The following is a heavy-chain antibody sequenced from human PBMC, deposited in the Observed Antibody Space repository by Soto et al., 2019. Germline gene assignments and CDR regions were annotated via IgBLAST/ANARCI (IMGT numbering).Heavy chain of an antibody. D-gene: IGHD3-10*01. J-gene: IGHJ6*02. CDR2: IYHSGST. CDR1: GGSISSSNW. V-gene: IGHV4-4*02. CDR3: ARDQVVDYYGSGIQYYGMDV. Sequence: QVQLQESGPGLVKPSGTLSLTCAVSGGSISSSNWWSWVRQPPGKGLEWIGEIYHSGSTNYNPSLKSRVTISVDKSKNQFSLKLSSVTAADTAVYYCARDQVVDYYGSGIQYYGMDVWGQGTTVTVSS.